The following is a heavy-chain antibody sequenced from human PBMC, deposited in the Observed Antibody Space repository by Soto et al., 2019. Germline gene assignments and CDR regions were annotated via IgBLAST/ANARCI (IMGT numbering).Heavy chain of an antibody. V-gene: IGHV1-2*04. J-gene: IGHJ6*02. CDR1: GYTFTSYH. CDR3: ARAPASIAGRYGMDV. Sequence: ASVKVSCKASGYTFTSYHLHWVRQAPGQGLEWMGWINPNSGGTNYAQKFQGWVTMTRDTSISTAYMELSRLRSDDTAVYYCARAPASIAGRYGMDVWGQGTTVTVSS. D-gene: IGHD6-6*01. CDR2: INPNSGGT.